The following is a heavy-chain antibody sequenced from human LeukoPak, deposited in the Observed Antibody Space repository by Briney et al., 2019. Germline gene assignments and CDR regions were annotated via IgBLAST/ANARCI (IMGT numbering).Heavy chain of an antibody. Sequence: GESLKISCAASGFTFSSYAMGWVRQAPGKGLEWVSAISGSGAGTYYADSVKGRFTLARDNSKNTLYLQMNSLRAEDTALYFCAKLTNVAATGTFDYWGQGALVTVSS. CDR3: AKLTNVAATGTFDY. V-gene: IGHV3-23*01. CDR2: ISGSGAGT. CDR1: GFTFSSYA. J-gene: IGHJ4*02. D-gene: IGHD6-13*01.